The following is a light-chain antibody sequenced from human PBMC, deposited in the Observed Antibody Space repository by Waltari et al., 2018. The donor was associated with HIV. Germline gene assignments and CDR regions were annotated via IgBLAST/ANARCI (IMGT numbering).Light chain of an antibody. V-gene: IGLV2-18*02. CDR2: EVS. CDR1: RSDGGGYHC. CDR3: SSYTSSSTYVI. J-gene: IGLJ2*01. Sequence: QSALTQPPSVSASPGQSFTISCTGRRSDGGGYHCVSWYQQTPGTAPKLIIYEVSNRPSGVPDRFSGSKSGNTASLTISGLQPEDEADYFCSSYTSSSTYVIFGGGTKLTVL.